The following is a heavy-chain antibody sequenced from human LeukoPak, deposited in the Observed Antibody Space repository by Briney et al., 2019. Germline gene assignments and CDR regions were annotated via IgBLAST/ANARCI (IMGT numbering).Heavy chain of an antibody. J-gene: IGHJ2*01. Sequence: SETLSLACTVSGVAISSYYWTWIRQPPGKGLEWIGYMSHSGSTNYNPSLKSRVTISEDTSKKQFSLKLSSLTAADTAVYYCARVRTWGSEWYFDLWGRGTLVTVSS. CDR1: GVAISSYY. CDR2: MSHSGST. V-gene: IGHV4-59*01. D-gene: IGHD7-27*01. CDR3: ARVRTWGSEWYFDL.